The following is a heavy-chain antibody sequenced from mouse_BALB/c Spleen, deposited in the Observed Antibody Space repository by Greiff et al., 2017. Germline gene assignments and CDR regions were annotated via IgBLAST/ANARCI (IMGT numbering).Heavy chain of an antibody. V-gene: IGHV5-9-3*01. CDR2: ISSGGSYT. CDR1: GFTFSSYA. D-gene: IGHD1-1*01. CDR3: ASEITFDY. J-gene: IGHJ2*01. Sequence: EVHLVESGGGLVKPGGSLKLSCAASGFTFSSYAMSWVRQTPEKRLEWVATISSGGSYTYYPDSVKGRFTISRDNAKNTLYLQMSSLRSEDTAMYYCASEITFDYWGQGTTLTVSS.